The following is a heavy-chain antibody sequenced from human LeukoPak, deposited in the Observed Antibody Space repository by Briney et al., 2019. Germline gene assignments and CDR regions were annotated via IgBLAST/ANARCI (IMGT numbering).Heavy chain of an antibody. CDR2: IYYSGST. J-gene: IGHJ4*02. Sequence: ETLSLTCTVSGGSISSYYWSWIRQPPGKGLEWIGYIYYSGSTNYNPSLKSRVTISVDTSKNQFSLKLSAVTAADTAVYYCARNRKGEPFDYWGQGTLVTVSS. V-gene: IGHV4-59*01. CDR1: GGSISSYY. CDR3: ARNRKGEPFDY.